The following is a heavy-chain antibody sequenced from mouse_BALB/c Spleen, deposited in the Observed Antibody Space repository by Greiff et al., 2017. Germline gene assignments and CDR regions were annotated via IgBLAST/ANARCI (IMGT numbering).Heavy chain of an antibody. CDR3: NAGSTMITTDAMDY. Sequence: VQLQQSGAELVRSGASVKLSCTASGFNIKDYYMHWVKQRPEQGLEWIGWIDPENGDTEYAPKFQGKATMTADTSSNTAYLQLSSLTSEDTAVYYCNAGSTMITTDAMDYWGQGTSVTVSS. CDR1: GFNIKDYY. V-gene: IGHV14-4*02. J-gene: IGHJ4*01. CDR2: IDPENGDT. D-gene: IGHD2-4*01.